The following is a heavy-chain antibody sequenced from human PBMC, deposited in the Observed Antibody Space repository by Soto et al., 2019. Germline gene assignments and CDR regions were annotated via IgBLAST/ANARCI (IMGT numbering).Heavy chain of an antibody. CDR3: ARIKWGLNYYNGMDV. J-gene: IGHJ6*02. D-gene: IGHD1-26*01. CDR1: GYSFSDYF. V-gene: IGHV1-2*02. Sequence: ASVKVSCKPSGYSFSDYFIQWVRQAPGQGLEWVAWINPKTAATNYAKKFQGRVSLTWDTSSTTAYMELTRPRPDDTAVYYCARIKWGLNYYNGMDVWGQGTTVTVSS. CDR2: INPKTAAT.